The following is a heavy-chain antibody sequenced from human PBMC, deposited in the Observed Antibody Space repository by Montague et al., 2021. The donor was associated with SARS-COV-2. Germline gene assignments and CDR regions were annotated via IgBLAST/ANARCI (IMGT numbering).Heavy chain of an antibody. CDR1: GDSVSHDF. CDR2: VYYSRSS. Sequence: SETLSLTCTVSGDSVSHDFWTWIRQPPGKGLEWIGYVYYSRSSSYNPPLRGRVSIAVDTSKNQFSLRLSTVTAADTAIYYCVRDPAPSGSGTVYDYWGQGTLVAVSS. V-gene: IGHV4-59*02. D-gene: IGHD1-26*01. J-gene: IGHJ4*02. CDR3: VRDPAPSGSGTVYDY.